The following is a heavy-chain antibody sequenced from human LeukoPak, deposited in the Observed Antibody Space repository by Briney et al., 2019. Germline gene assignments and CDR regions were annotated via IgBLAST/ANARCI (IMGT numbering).Heavy chain of an antibody. V-gene: IGHV3-33*01. Sequence: PGRSLRLSCAASGFTFSSYGMHWVRQAPGRGLERVAVIWYDGSNKYYADSVKGRFTISRDNSKNTLYLQMNSLRAEDTAVYYCARGHETVAATGYYYYYGMDVWGQGTTVTVSS. CDR2: IWYDGSNK. J-gene: IGHJ6*02. CDR3: ARGHETVAATGYYYYYGMDV. CDR1: GFTFSSYG. D-gene: IGHD2-15*01.